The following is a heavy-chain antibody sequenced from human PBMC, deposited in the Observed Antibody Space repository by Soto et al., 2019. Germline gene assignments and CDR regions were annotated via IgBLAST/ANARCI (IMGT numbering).Heavy chain of an antibody. D-gene: IGHD1-26*01. CDR1: GFTFSAHY. Sequence: VQLVESGGGLVQPGGSLRLSCAASGFTFSAHYMDWVRQAPGKGLEWVGRIKNKANSYTTEYAASVEGRFTISREVSQNSLYLQMNSLKTEDTAVYYCARVSLVGPSGGRYFDYWGQGSQVAVSS. CDR3: ARVSLVGPSGGRYFDY. CDR2: IKNKANSYTT. J-gene: IGHJ4*02. V-gene: IGHV3-72*01.